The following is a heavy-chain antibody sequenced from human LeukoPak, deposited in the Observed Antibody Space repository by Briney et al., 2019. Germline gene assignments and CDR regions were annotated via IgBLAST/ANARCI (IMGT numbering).Heavy chain of an antibody. D-gene: IGHD1-26*01. CDR2: ISTNGETT. CDR3: VKDLSGTWSFDY. J-gene: IGHJ4*02. V-gene: IGHV3-64D*06. Sequence: GGSLRLSCSASGFPFNTHFMHWARQTPGKALEYVSTISTNGETTFYADSVTGRFTISRDNSQNTLYLQMSSLRPDDTAVNYCVKDLSGTWSFDYWGQGTLVTVSS. CDR1: GFPFNTHF.